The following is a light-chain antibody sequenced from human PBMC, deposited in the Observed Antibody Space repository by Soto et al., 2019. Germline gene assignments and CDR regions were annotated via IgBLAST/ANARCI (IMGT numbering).Light chain of an antibody. V-gene: IGLV2-8*01. CDR2: EVT. CDR1: SSDIGAYNY. J-gene: IGLJ1*01. CDR3: SSHGGADNFYV. Sequence: QSALTQPPSASGSPGQSVTISCTGTSSDIGAYNYVSWYQQHPGKVPKLIIHEVTKRPSGVPDRFSASKSGNTASLTVSGLQAEDEADYYCSSHGGADNFYVFGTGTKVTVL.